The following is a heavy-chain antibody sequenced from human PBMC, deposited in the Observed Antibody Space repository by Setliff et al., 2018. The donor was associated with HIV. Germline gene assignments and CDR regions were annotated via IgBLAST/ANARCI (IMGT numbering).Heavy chain of an antibody. J-gene: IGHJ3*02. Sequence: SETLPLTCTVSGTSISSYYWSWIRQPPGKGLEWIGYIYTSGSTNYNPSLKSRVTISVDTSKNQFSLRLSSVTAADTAVYYCARALPRAFDIWGQGTMVTVSS. V-gene: IGHV4-4*09. CDR2: IYTSGST. CDR3: ARALPRAFDI. CDR1: GTSISSYY.